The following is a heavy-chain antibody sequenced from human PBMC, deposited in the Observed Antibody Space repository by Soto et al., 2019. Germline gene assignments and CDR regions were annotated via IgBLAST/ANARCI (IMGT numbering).Heavy chain of an antibody. CDR3: VLLAYCGGDCYGTGTFDY. CDR2: INHSGST. Sequence: SETLSLTCAVYGGSFSGYYWSWIRQPPGKGLEWIGEINHSGSTNYNPSLKSRVTISVDTSKNQFSLKLSSVTAADTAVYYCVLLAYCGGDCYGTGTFDYWGQGTLVTVSS. J-gene: IGHJ4*02. V-gene: IGHV4-34*01. CDR1: GGSFSGYY. D-gene: IGHD2-21*02.